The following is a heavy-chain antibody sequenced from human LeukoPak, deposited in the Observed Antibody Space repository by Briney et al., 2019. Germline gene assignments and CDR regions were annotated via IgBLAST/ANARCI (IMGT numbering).Heavy chain of an antibody. J-gene: IGHJ4*02. D-gene: IGHD6-6*01. CDR1: GITFSSYS. CDR3: ASGVWGSSSRYFDH. V-gene: IGHV3-48*01. CDR2: ISSASSTM. Sequence: PGESLRLSCAASGITFSSYSMNWVRQAPGKGLEWVSYISSASSTMYYADSVRGRFTISRDNAKNSLYLQMNSPRAEDTAVYYCASGVWGSSSRYFDHWGQGTLVTVSS.